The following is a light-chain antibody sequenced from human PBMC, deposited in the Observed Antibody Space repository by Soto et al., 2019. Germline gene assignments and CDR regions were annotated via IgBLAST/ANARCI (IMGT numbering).Light chain of an antibody. CDR2: KVS. CDR3: SSYAGSNTVV. J-gene: IGLJ2*01. CDR1: SSDVGGYNY. V-gene: IGLV2-8*01. Sequence: QSALTQPPSASGSPGQSVTISCTGTSSDVGGYNYVSWYQQHLGKSPKLMIYKVSKRPSGVPDRFSGSNSGKPASLTVSGLQAEDEADYYCSSYAGSNTVVFGGGTKLTVL.